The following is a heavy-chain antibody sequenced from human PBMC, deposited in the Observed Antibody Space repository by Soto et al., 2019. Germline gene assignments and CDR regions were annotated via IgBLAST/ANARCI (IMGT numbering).Heavy chain of an antibody. CDR3: ARGGSGYTWFNEF. V-gene: IGHV1-69*01. CDR1: GGSFNNYA. D-gene: IGHD3-22*01. J-gene: IGHJ4*02. CDR2: IIPNFDTP. Sequence: QVHLVQSGAEVKKPGSSVKVSCKTSGGSFNNYAVSWVRQAPGQGLEWMGGIIPNFDTPNYTQRFQGRVTITADESTNTAYMELSSLRSEDTAIYYCARGGSGYTWFNEFWGQGTLVTVSS.